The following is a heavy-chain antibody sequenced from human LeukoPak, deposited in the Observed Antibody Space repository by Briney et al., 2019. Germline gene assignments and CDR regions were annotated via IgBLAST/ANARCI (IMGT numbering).Heavy chain of an antibody. Sequence: SETLSLTCTVSGGSISSYYWSWIRQPAGKGLEWIGYIYYSGSTYYSPSLKSRVTISVDTSTNQFSLKLSSVTAADTAVYYCARQGYSAYEILDYWGQGTLVTVSS. CDR2: IYYSGST. D-gene: IGHD5-12*01. V-gene: IGHV4-59*08. CDR1: GGSISSYY. J-gene: IGHJ4*02. CDR3: ARQGYSAYEILDY.